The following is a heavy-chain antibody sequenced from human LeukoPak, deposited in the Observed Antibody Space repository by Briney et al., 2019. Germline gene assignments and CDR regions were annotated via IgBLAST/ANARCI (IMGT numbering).Heavy chain of an antibody. J-gene: IGHJ4*02. CDR1: GGSISTSSYY. D-gene: IGHD2-15*01. CDR3: AREGSLYCSGGSCYSS. CDR2: IYYNGST. Sequence: PSETLSLTCTVSGGSISTSSYYWGWVRQPPGKGLEWIGSIYYNGSTYYNPSLKSRVTIAVDTSKKQFSLKLSSVTAADTAVYYCAREGSLYCSGGSCYSSWGQGTLVTVSS. V-gene: IGHV4-39*02.